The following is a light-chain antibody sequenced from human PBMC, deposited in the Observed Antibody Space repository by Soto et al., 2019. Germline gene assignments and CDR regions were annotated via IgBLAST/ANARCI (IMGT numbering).Light chain of an antibody. V-gene: IGLV2-14*01. CDR3: ISYTATRHYV. CDR2: GVS. Sequence: QSALTQPASVSGSPGQSITISCTGTSSDVGGYNYVSWYQHHPGKAPKLIISGVSNRPSGVSNRFSGSKSDNTASLTISGLQADDEAEYYCISYTATRHYVFGTGTKSPS. CDR1: SSDVGGYNY. J-gene: IGLJ1*01.